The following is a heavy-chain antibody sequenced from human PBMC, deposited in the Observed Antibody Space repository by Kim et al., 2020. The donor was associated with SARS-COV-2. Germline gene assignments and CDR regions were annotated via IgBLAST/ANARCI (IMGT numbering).Heavy chain of an antibody. Sequence: GGSLRLSCAASGFTFSSYSMNWVRQAPGKGLEWVSYISSSSSTIYYADSVKGRFTISRDNAKNSLYLQMNSLRDEDTAVYYCARETRMIVVVITLDAFDIWGQGTMVTVSS. V-gene: IGHV3-48*02. CDR3: ARETRMIVVVITLDAFDI. CDR1: GFTFSSYS. CDR2: ISSSSSTI. J-gene: IGHJ3*02. D-gene: IGHD3-22*01.